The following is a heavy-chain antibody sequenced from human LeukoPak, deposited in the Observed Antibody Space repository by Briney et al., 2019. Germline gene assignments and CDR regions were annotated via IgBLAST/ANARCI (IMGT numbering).Heavy chain of an antibody. CDR1: GFTFSNAW. CDR3: ARHAGFGSGYYHDAFDI. J-gene: IGHJ3*02. D-gene: IGHD3-22*01. Sequence: GSLRLSCAASGFTFSNAWMSWVRQAPGKGLEWVGWIYYSGSTMYSPSLESRVTISLDTSRTQFSLDLNSVTAADTAVYYCARHAGFGSGYYHDAFDIWGQGSMVIVSS. V-gene: IGHV4-59*08. CDR2: IYYSGST.